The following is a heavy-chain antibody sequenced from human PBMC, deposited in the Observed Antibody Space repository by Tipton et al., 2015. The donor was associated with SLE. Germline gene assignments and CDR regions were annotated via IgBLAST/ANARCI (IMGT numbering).Heavy chain of an antibody. D-gene: IGHD2-2*01. J-gene: IGHJ6*03. V-gene: IGHV4-59*08. Sequence: TLSLTCTVSGGSISGYYWSWIRQPPGKGLEWIAYIHSSGGTNYNPSLKSRVTISVDTSKNQFSLKLSSVTAADTAVYYCARVRWGYCATTSCDHYYYMDVWGKGTTVTVSS. CDR1: GGSISGYY. CDR3: ARVRWGYCATTSCDHYYYMDV. CDR2: IHSSGGT.